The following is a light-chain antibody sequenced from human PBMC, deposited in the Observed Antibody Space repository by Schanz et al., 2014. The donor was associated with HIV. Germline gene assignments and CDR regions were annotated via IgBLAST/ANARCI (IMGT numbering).Light chain of an antibody. J-gene: IGKJ4*01. Sequence: EIVLTQSPATLSLSPGERATLSCWASQSISNFLAWYQQNPGQAPRLLIYDASNRATGIPARFSGSGSGTDFTLTISSLQPEDFATYYCQQLASYPLTFGGGTKVEIK. CDR1: QSISNF. V-gene: IGKV3-11*01. CDR2: DAS. CDR3: QQLASYPLT.